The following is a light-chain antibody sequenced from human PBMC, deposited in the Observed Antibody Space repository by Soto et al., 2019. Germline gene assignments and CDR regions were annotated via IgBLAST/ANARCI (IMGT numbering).Light chain of an antibody. J-gene: IGLJ1*01. V-gene: IGLV2-14*01. CDR1: SSDVGGYNY. Sequence: QSALTQPASVSGSPGQSITISCTGTSSDVGGYNYVSWYQQHPGKAPKLMIYDVSNRPSGVSNRVSGSKSGNTASLTISGHQAEDEADYYCSSYTSSSSYVFGTGTKLTVL. CDR3: SSYTSSSSYV. CDR2: DVS.